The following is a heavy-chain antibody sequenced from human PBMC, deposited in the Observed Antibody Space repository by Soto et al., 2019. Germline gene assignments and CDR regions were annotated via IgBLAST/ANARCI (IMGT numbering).Heavy chain of an antibody. J-gene: IGHJ4*02. CDR3: VRQYYYVSGSYYSHDY. CDR2: IYWDDDK. CDR1: GFSVSTSGVG. Sequence: QITLKESGPMLVKPTQTLTLTCIFSGFSVSTSGVGVGWIRQPPGKALEWLALIYWDDDKRYNPSLKSRLTITKDTSKHQVVLTMTDMDPVDTATYYCVRQYYYVSGSYYSHDYWGQGTLVTVSS. V-gene: IGHV2-5*02. D-gene: IGHD3-10*01.